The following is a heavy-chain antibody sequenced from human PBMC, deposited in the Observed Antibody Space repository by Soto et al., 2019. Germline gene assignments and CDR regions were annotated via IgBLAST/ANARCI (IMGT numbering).Heavy chain of an antibody. CDR3: AREFWSGYSPDD. V-gene: IGHV1-18*01. D-gene: IGHD3-3*01. J-gene: IGHJ4*02. CDR2: ISAYNGNT. Sequence: ASVQVSCKASGYTFTSYGISWVRQAPGQGLEWMGWISAYNGNTNYAQKLQGRVTMTTDTSTSTAYMELRSLRSDDTAVYYWAREFWSGYSPDDWGQGTLVTVSS. CDR1: GYTFTSYG.